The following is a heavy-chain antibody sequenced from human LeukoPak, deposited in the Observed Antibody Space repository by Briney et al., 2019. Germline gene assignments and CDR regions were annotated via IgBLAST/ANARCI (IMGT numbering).Heavy chain of an antibody. CDR3: ARYSSSSGAPSYFLDY. CDR2: ISADGSGT. D-gene: IGHD6-6*01. J-gene: IGHJ4*02. Sequence: PGGSLRLSCAASGFTLRNYWMHWVRQVPGRGLVWVSRISADGSGTNYADSAKGRFTISRDNAKNTVYLQINNLRAEDTAVYFCARYSSSSGAPSYFLDYWGQGTLVTVSS. CDR1: GFTLRNYW. V-gene: IGHV3-74*01.